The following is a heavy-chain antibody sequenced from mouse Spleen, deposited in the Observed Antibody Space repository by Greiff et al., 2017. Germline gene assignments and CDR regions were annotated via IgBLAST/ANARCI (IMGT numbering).Heavy chain of an antibody. V-gene: IGHV1-63*01. Sequence: VKLQQSGAELVRPGTSVKMSCKASGYTFTNYWIGWAKQRPGHGLEWIGDIYPGGGYTNYNEKFKGKATLTADKSSSTAYMQFSSLTSEDSAIYYCASSLGRRYFDVWGTGTTVTVSS. CDR2: IYPGGGYT. J-gene: IGHJ1*03. D-gene: IGHD4-1*01. CDR1: GYTFTNYW. CDR3: ASSLGRRYFDV.